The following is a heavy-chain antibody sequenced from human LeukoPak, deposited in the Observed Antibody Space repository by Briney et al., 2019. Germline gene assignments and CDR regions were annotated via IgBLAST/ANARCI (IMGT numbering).Heavy chain of an antibody. V-gene: IGHV3-23*01. CDR3: ARDGLPAAAGTRHYYYYYGMDV. CDR2: ISGSGGST. Sequence: GGSLRLSCAASGFTFSSYAMSWVRQAPGKGLEWVSAISGSGGSTYYADSVKGRFTISRDNSKNTLYLQMNSLRAEDTAVYYCARDGLPAAAGTRHYYYYYGMDVWGQGTTVTVSS. CDR1: GFTFSSYA. J-gene: IGHJ6*02. D-gene: IGHD6-13*01.